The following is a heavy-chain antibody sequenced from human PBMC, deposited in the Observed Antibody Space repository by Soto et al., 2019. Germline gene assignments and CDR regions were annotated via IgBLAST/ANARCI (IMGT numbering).Heavy chain of an antibody. Sequence: SETLSLTCAVSGGSIIRSNWWSCVRQPPGKGLEWIGEIYHSGSTNYNPSLKSRVTISVDKSKNQFSLKLSSVTAADTAVYYCASLTSGSNWGYYYYGMDVWGQGTTVTVSS. J-gene: IGHJ6*02. D-gene: IGHD1-26*01. CDR3: ASLTSGSNWGYYYYGMDV. V-gene: IGHV4-4*02. CDR2: IYHSGST. CDR1: GGSIIRSNW.